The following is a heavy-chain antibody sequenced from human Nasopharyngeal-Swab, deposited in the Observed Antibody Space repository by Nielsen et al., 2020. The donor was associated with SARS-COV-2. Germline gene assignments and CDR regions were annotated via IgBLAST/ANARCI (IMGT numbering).Heavy chain of an antibody. J-gene: IGHJ3*02. Sequence: GESLKISCAASGFIFSASAMHWVRQAPGKGLEWVAVIAYDGSHKYYVDSVRGRFTISRDNSKNTLYLQMNSLRAEDTAVYYCVRGYGGNSEVDAFDIWGQGTMVTVSS. CDR2: IAYDGSHK. V-gene: IGHV3-30*04. CDR1: GFIFSASA. CDR3: VRGYGGNSEVDAFDI. D-gene: IGHD4-23*01.